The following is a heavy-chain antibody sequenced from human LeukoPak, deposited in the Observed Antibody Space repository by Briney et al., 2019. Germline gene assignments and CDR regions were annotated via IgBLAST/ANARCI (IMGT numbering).Heavy chain of an antibody. D-gene: IGHD6-13*01. CDR1: GFTVSTNY. CDR3: AKPGRYSSSWYDYYFDY. V-gene: IGHV3-23*01. CDR2: ISGSGGST. J-gene: IGHJ4*02. Sequence: GGSLRLSCAASGFTVSTNYMSWVRQAPGKGLEWASAISGSGGSTYYADSVKGQFTISRDNSKNTLYLQMNSLRAEDTAVYYCAKPGRYSSSWYDYYFDYWGQGTLVTVSS.